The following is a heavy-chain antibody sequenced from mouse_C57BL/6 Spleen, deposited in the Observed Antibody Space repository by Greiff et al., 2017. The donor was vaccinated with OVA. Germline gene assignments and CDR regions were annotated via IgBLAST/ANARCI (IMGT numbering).Heavy chain of an antibody. V-gene: IGHV1-55*01. D-gene: IGHD2-5*01. Sequence: QVQLQQPGAELVKPGASVKMSCKASGYTFTSYWITWVKQRPGQGLEWIGDIYPGSGSTNYNEKFKSKATLTVDTSSSTAYMQLSSLTSEDSAVYYGARSGSNWYYAMDYWGQGTSVTVSS. CDR1: GYTFTSYW. J-gene: IGHJ4*01. CDR3: ARSGSNWYYAMDY. CDR2: IYPGSGST.